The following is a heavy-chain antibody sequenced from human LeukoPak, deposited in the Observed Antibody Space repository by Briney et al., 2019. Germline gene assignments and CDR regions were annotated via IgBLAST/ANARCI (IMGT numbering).Heavy chain of an antibody. Sequence: PGGSLRLSCAASGFIFSNYEMNWVRQAPGKGLEWVSYINRGGGIAYYVDSVKGRFSISRDDAKNSLYLQMNSLRAEDTAVYYCARTPYCTNGICYNRYYFDFWGQGALVTVSS. CDR3: ARTPYCTNGICYNRYYFDF. J-gene: IGHJ4*02. CDR2: INRGGGIA. D-gene: IGHD2-8*01. V-gene: IGHV3-48*03. CDR1: GFIFSNYE.